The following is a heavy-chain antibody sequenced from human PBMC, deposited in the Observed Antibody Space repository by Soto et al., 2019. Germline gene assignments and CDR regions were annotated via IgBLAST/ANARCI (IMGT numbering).Heavy chain of an antibody. CDR3: ARVYYYDSSGYYANYYYGMDV. CDR2: ISAYNGNT. V-gene: IGHV1-18*01. Sequence: ASVKDSCKASGYTFTSYGISWVRQAPGQGLEWMGWISAYNGNTNYAQKLQGRVTMTTDTSTSTAYMELRSLRSDDTAVYYCARVYYYDSSGYYANYYYGMDVWGQGTTVTVSS. CDR1: GYTFTSYG. J-gene: IGHJ6*02. D-gene: IGHD3-22*01.